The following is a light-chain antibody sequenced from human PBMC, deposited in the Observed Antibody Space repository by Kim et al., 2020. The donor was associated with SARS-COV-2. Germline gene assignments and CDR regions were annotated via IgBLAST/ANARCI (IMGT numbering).Light chain of an antibody. V-gene: IGKV3-15*01. J-gene: IGKJ2*02. CDR2: GAS. CDR1: QSVSSN. CDR3: QQYNNWPPST. Sequence: VSPGERATLSCRASQSVSSNLAWYQQKPGQAPRLLIYGASTRATGIPARVSGSGSGTEFTLTISSLQSEDFAVYYCQQYNNWPPSTFGQGTKLEIK.